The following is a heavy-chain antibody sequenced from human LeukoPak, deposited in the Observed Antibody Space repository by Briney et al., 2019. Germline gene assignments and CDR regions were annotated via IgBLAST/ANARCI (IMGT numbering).Heavy chain of an antibody. Sequence: GGSLRLSCTTSGFTFGDYAMSWVRQAPGKGLEWVGFIRSKAYGGTTEYAASVKGRFTISRDDSRRIVYLQMNSLKTEDTAVYYCTREGRGSDAFDYWGQGTLVSVCS. J-gene: IGHJ4*02. CDR1: GFTFGDYA. D-gene: IGHD3-16*01. V-gene: IGHV3-49*04. CDR2: IRSKAYGGTT. CDR3: TREGRGSDAFDY.